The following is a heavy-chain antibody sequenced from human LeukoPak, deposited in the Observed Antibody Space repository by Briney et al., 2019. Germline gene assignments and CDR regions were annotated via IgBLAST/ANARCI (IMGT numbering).Heavy chain of an antibody. V-gene: IGHV3-7*01. Sequence: GGPLRLSCAASGFTFSSYWMSWVRQAPGKGLEWVANIKQDGSEKYYVDSVKGRFTISRDNAKNSLYLQMNSLRAEDTAVYYCARVVVVAATGVRWFDPWGQGTLVTVSS. D-gene: IGHD2-15*01. CDR1: GFTFSSYW. CDR2: IKQDGSEK. J-gene: IGHJ5*02. CDR3: ARVVVVAATGVRWFDP.